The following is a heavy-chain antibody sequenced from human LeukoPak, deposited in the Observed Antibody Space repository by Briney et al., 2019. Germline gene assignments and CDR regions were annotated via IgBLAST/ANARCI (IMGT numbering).Heavy chain of an antibody. CDR3: GRVAYCGGDCYRLTDY. D-gene: IGHD2-21*02. J-gene: IGHJ4*02. CDR1: GYTFTSYG. V-gene: IGHV1-18*01. CDR2: ISAYNGNT. Sequence: GASVKVSFKASGYTFTSYGISWVRQAPGQGLEWMGWISAYNGNTNYAQKLQGRVTMTTDTSTSTAYMELRSLRSDDTAVYYCGRVAYCGGDCYRLTDYWGQGTLVTVSS.